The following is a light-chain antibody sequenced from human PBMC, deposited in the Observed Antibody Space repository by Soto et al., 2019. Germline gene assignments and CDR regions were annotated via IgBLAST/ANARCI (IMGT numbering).Light chain of an antibody. J-gene: IGKJ2*01. CDR1: QSVSSY. CDR2: DAS. CDR3: QQRSNWPPYT. Sequence: EIVLTQSPATLSLSPGERATLSRRASQSVSSYLAWYQQKPGQAPRLLIYDASNRATGIPARFSGSGSGTAFTLTISGLEPEDFAVYYCQQRSNWPPYTFGQGTKLEIK. V-gene: IGKV3-11*01.